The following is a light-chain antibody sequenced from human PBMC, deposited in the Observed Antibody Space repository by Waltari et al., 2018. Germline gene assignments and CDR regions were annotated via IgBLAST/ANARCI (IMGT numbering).Light chain of an antibody. CDR2: GAS. CDR1: QTISRN. V-gene: IGKV1-39*01. CDR3: QQDYTVPLT. Sequence: DIQMTQSPSSLSASVGDRVTITCRASQTISRNLNWYQQKPGKPPTILIHGASTLQSGVPSRFSGRGSGADYTLTISSLQPDDFATYYCQQDYTVPLTFGGGSKVEMK. J-gene: IGKJ4*01.